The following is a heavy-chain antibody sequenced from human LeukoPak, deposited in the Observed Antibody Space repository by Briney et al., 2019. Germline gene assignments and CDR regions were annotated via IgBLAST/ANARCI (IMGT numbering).Heavy chain of an antibody. Sequence: QPWGVLRLSCAASGFTFSSYAMHWVRQAPVKGLEWVAVISYDGSNKYYADSVKGRFTISRDNSKNTLYLQMNSLRAEDTAVYYCARGYYDFWSGYFDYWGQGTLVTVSS. CDR2: ISYDGSNK. D-gene: IGHD3-3*01. CDR3: ARGYYDFWSGYFDY. CDR1: GFTFSSYA. J-gene: IGHJ4*02. V-gene: IGHV3-30-3*01.